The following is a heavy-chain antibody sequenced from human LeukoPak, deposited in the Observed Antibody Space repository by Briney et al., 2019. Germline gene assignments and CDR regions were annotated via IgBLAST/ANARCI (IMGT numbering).Heavy chain of an antibody. CDR3: ARGCYGSGSYYNGLGY. Sequence: SVKVSCKASGYTFTSYGISWVRQAPGQGLEWMGGIIPIFGTANYAQKFQGRVTITADESTSTAYMELSSLRSEDTAVYYCARGCYGSGSYYNGLGYWGQGTLVTVSS. D-gene: IGHD3-10*01. CDR2: IIPIFGTA. CDR1: GYTFTSYG. J-gene: IGHJ4*02. V-gene: IGHV1-69*13.